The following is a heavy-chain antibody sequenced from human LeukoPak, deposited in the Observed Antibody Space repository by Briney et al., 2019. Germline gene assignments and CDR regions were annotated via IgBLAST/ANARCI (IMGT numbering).Heavy chain of an antibody. CDR3: ARAPATDNAGRYFDWLFTPYYYGMDV. J-gene: IGHJ6*02. V-gene: IGHV4-34*01. Sequence: SETLSLTCAVYGGSFSGYYWSWIRQPPGKGREWVGEINHSGSTNYNPYLKSRVTISVDTSKNPFSLTLSSVTAADTAVYYCARAPATDNAGRYFDWLFTPYYYGMDVWGQGTTVTVSS. CDR1: GGSFSGYY. CDR2: INHSGST. D-gene: IGHD3-9*01.